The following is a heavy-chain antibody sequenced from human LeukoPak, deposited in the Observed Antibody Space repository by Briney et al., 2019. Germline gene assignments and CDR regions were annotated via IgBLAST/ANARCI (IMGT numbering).Heavy chain of an antibody. Sequence: SETLSLTCTVSGGSISSYYWSWVRQPPGKGLEWIGYVSYSGSTDYNPSLKSRVIISIDTSKNQFSLRLSSVTAADTAVYYCARSESRKYFDSWGQGTLVTVSS. CDR2: VSYSGST. D-gene: IGHD3-22*01. V-gene: IGHV4-59*01. CDR1: GGSISSYY. J-gene: IGHJ4*02. CDR3: ARSESRKYFDS.